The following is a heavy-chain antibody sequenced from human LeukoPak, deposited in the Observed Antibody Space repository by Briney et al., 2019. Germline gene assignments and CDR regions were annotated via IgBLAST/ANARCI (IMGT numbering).Heavy chain of an antibody. D-gene: IGHD6-13*01. CDR3: ARALAAAGNFDY. V-gene: IGHV4-4*02. CDR1: GGSISTNNY. J-gene: IGHJ4*02. CDR2: IYHTGST. Sequence: SGTLSLTCTVSGGSISTNNYWSWVRQPPGKGLEWIGEIYHTGSTNYNPSLKSRVTISIDKSKNHFSLRLSSVTAADTAVYYCARALAAAGNFDYWGQGTLVTVSS.